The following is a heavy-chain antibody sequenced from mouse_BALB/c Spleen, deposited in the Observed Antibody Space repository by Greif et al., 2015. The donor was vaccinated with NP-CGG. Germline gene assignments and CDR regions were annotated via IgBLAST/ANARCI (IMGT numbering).Heavy chain of an antibody. CDR3: LTETRAMDY. D-gene: IGHD4-1*01. CDR2: IYPGNSDT. J-gene: IGHJ4*01. Sequence: EVQLQQSGTVLARPGASVKMSCKASGYSFTSYWMHWVKQRPGQGLEWIGAIYPGNSDTSYNQKFKGKAKLTAVTSASTAYMELSNLTKEDSAVYYCLTETRAMDYWGQGTSVTVSS. V-gene: IGHV1-5*01. CDR1: GYSFTSYW.